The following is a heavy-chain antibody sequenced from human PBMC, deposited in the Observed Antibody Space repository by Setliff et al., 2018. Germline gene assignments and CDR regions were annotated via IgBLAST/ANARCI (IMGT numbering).Heavy chain of an antibody. CDR2: IYPGDSDT. CDR1: GYSFTSYW. V-gene: IGHV5-51*01. D-gene: IGHD3-22*01. J-gene: IGHJ6*03. Sequence: PGESLKISCKGSGYSFTSYWIGWVRQMPGKGLEWMGIIYPGDSDTRYSPSFQGQVTISADKSISTAYLQWSSLKASDTAMYYCARQARGYYYDSSGYYRASPGYYYMDVWGKGTTVPV. CDR3: ARQARGYYYDSSGYYRASPGYYYMDV.